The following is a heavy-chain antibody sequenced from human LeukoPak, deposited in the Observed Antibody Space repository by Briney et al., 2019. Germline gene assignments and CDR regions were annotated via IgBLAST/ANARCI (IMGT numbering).Heavy chain of an antibody. CDR2: LYYSGST. D-gene: IGHD3-16*01. CDR1: GGPLSSYY. J-gene: IGHJ4*02. CDR3: ARGNWGPYYFDY. Sequence: SETLSLTCTVSGGPLSSYYWSWIRQPPGKGLEWIGYLYYSGSTNYNPSLKSRVTISVDTSKNQFSLKLSSVTAADTAVYYCARGNWGPYYFDYWGQGTLVTVSP. V-gene: IGHV4-59*01.